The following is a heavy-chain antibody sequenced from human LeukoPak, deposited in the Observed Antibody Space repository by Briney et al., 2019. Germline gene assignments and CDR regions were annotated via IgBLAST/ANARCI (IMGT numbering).Heavy chain of an antibody. J-gene: IGHJ6*03. CDR2: IRSNSSYI. V-gene: IGHV3-21*01. D-gene: IGHD2-15*01. CDR1: GFTFSSYS. Sequence: PGGSLRLSCSASGFTFSSYSMNLVRPAPRKGLEWVSSIRSNSSYIYHADSVKGRFTISRDNAKNSLYLQMNSLRAEDTAVYYCARDSTPNGSGGSCYNYYYSMDVWGKGTTVTISS. CDR3: ARDSTPNGSGGSCYNYYYSMDV.